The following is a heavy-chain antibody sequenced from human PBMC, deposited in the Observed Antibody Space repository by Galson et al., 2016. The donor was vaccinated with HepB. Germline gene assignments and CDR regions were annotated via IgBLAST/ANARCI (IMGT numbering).Heavy chain of an antibody. CDR3: ARSREMATLYY. CDR2: IYYSGST. J-gene: IGHJ4*02. V-gene: IGHV4-39*07. CDR1: GGSISSSSYY. D-gene: IGHD5-24*01. Sequence: SETLSLTCTVSGGSISSSSYYWGWIRQPPAKGLEWIGSIYYSGSTFYNPSLKSRVTISLDVSKNQFSLNLSSVTAADTAVYYCARSREMATLYYWGQGTLVTVSS.